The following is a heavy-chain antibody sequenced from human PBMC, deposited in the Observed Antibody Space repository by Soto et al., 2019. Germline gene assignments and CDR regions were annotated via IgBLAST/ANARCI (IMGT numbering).Heavy chain of an antibody. D-gene: IGHD4-17*01. CDR3: ARADYGGYYRMVV. CDR2: ISSSSNFI. J-gene: IGHJ6*02. Sequence: DVQLVESGGGLVRPGGSLRLSCAASGFTFNRYSMNWVRQAPGKGLEWVSSISSSSNFIYYADSLKGRFTVSRDNARNSLYLQMDSMRYEDTAIYYCARADYGGYYRMVVWGQGTTVTVSS. V-gene: IGHV3-21*06. CDR1: GFTFNRYS.